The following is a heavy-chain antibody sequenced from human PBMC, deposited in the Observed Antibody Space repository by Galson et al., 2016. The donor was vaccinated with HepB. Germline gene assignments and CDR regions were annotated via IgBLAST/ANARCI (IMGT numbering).Heavy chain of an antibody. J-gene: IGHJ4*02. Sequence: SLRLSCAASGFTFSSYGMHWVRQAPGKGLEWVARIWYVGNNKYYADSVQGRFTISRDNSKNTPYLQMNSLRAEDTAVYYCARERPDIAVAAFDYWGQGTLVTVSS. CDR2: IWYVGNNK. V-gene: IGHV3-33*01. D-gene: IGHD6-19*01. CDR1: GFTFSSYG. CDR3: ARERPDIAVAAFDY.